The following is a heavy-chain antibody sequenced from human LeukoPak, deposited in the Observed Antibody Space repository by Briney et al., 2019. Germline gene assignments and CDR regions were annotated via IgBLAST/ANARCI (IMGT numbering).Heavy chain of an antibody. CDR1: GYSFTSYW. CDR2: IYPGDSDT. D-gene: IGHD4-23*01. Sequence: GESLKISCKGSGYSFTSYWIGWVRQMPGKGLEWTGIIYPGDSDTRYSPSFQGQVTISADKSISTAYLQWSSLKASDTAMYYCARHRDYGGNAFFFDYWGQGTLVTVSS. J-gene: IGHJ4*02. CDR3: ARHRDYGGNAFFFDY. V-gene: IGHV5-51*01.